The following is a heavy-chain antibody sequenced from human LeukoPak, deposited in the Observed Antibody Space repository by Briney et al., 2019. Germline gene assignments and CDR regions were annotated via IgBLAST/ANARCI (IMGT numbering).Heavy chain of an antibody. D-gene: IGHD3-10*01. CDR1: GGSIGSYY. Sequence: PSETLSLTCTVSGGSIGSYYWSWVWQPPEKGLEWIGNIVYTGRTNYNPSLKSRVTMSIDTSKNQFSLRLNSVTAADTAVYYCARDSWWDGSKTFSDWFGPWGQGTLVTVSS. V-gene: IGHV4-59*01. CDR3: ARDSWWDGSKTFSDWFGP. J-gene: IGHJ5*02. CDR2: IVYTGRT.